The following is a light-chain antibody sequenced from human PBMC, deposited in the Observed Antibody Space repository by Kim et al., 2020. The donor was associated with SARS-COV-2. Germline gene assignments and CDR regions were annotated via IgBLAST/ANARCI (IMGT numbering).Light chain of an antibody. CDR2: DAS. Sequence: STGERATLSCRASQSVSNNYLAWYQQKPGQAPRLLIYDASSRATGIPDRFSGSGSGTDFTLTISRLEPEDFAVYYCQQYGSSLFTFGPGTKVDIK. V-gene: IGKV3-20*01. CDR1: QSVSNNY. J-gene: IGKJ3*01. CDR3: QQYGSSLFT.